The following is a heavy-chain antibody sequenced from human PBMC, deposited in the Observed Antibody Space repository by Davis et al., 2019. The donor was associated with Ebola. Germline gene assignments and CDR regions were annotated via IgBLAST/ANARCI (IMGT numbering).Heavy chain of an antibody. J-gene: IGHJ6*02. V-gene: IGHV4-61*01. CDR3: ARAYGDYFYYYGMDV. CDR1: GGSVSSGSYY. Sequence: PSETLSLTCTVSGGSVSSGSYYWSWIRQPPGKGLEWIGYIYYSGSTNYNPSLKSRVTISVDTSKNQFSLKLSSVTAADTAVYYCARAYGDYFYYYGMDVWGQGTTVTVSS. CDR2: IYYSGST. D-gene: IGHD4-17*01.